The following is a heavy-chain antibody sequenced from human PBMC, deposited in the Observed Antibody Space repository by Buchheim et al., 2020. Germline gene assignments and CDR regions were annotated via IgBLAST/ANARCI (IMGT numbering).Heavy chain of an antibody. CDR1: GFTFTSSA. V-gene: IGHV1-58*01. Sequence: QMQLVQSGPEVKKPGTSVKVSCKASGFTFTSSAVQWVRQARGQRLEWIGWIVVGSGNTNYAQKFQERDTITRDMSTSTAYMELSSLRSEDTAVYYCAAGYYYDSSGRYYYYGMDVWGQGTT. CDR3: AAGYYYDSSGRYYYYGMDV. CDR2: IVVGSGNT. D-gene: IGHD3-22*01. J-gene: IGHJ6*02.